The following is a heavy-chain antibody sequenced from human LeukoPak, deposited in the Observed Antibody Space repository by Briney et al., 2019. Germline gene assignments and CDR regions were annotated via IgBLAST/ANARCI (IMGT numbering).Heavy chain of an antibody. D-gene: IGHD2-8*01. CDR3: TRGSNGGHFDY. J-gene: IGHJ4*02. CDR2: IYYSGST. Sequence: SETLSLTCTVPGGSISTYYWTWIRQPPGKGLEWIGYIYYSGSTNYNPSLKSRVTISVDTSKNQFSLKLSSVTAADTAVYYCTRGSNGGHFDYWGQGTLVTVSS. CDR1: GGSISTYY. V-gene: IGHV4-59*01.